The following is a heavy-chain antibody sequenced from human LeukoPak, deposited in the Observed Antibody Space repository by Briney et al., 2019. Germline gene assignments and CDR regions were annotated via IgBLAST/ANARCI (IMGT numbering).Heavy chain of an antibody. CDR2: INPNSGGT. Sequence: ASVKVSCKASGYTFTDYYMHWVRQAPGQGLEWMGWINPNSGGTNYTQKFQGRVTMTRDTSISTAYMELSRLRSDDTAVYYCARDGTTVVTPSYYYYMDVWGKGTTVTVSS. CDR1: GYTFTDYY. V-gene: IGHV1-2*02. J-gene: IGHJ6*03. CDR3: ARDGTTVVTPSYYYYMDV. D-gene: IGHD4-23*01.